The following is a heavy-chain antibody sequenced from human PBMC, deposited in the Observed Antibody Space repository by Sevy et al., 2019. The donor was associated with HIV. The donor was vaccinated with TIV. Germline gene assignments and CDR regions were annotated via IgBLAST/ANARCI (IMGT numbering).Heavy chain of an antibody. D-gene: IGHD3-22*01. V-gene: IGHV3-15*01. CDR2: IKSKTDGGTT. J-gene: IGHJ4*02. CDR3: YDSSGYYYESDY. Sequence: GGSLRLSCAASGFTFSNAWMSWVRQAPGKGLEWVGRIKSKTDGGTTDYAASVKGRFTISRDDSKNTLYLQMNSLKTEDTAVYYCYDSSGYYYESDYWGQGTLVTVSS. CDR1: GFTFSNAW.